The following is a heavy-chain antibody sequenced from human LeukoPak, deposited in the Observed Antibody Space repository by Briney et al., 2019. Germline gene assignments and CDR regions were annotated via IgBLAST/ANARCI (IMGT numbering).Heavy chain of an antibody. CDR3: ARDRTYYYDSSRAVY. D-gene: IGHD3-22*01. V-gene: IGHV3-23*01. Sequence: GGTLRLSCAASGFTFSSYGMSWVRQAPGKGLEWVSSISGSGGSTYYADSVKGRFTISRDNSNNTLYLQMNSLRAEDTAVYYCARDRTYYYDSSRAVYWGQGTLVTVSS. J-gene: IGHJ4*02. CDR2: ISGSGGST. CDR1: GFTFSSYG.